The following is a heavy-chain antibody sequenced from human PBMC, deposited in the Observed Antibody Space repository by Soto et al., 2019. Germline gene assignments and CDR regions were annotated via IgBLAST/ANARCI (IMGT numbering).Heavy chain of an antibody. Sequence: GASVKVSCKASGGTFSSYAISWVRQAPGQGLEWMGGIIPIFGTANYAQKFQGRVTITADESTSTAYMELSSLRSEDTAVYYCARDRDVAILRNRGDDAFDIWGQGTMVTVSS. CDR1: GGTFSSYA. V-gene: IGHV1-69*13. CDR3: ARDRDVAILRNRGDDAFDI. D-gene: IGHD5-12*01. J-gene: IGHJ3*02. CDR2: IIPIFGTA.